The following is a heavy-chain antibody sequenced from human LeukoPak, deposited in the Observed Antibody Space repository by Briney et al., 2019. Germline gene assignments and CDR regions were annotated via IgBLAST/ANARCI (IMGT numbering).Heavy chain of an antibody. CDR3: AKDFITMVRGVIDY. CDR1: GFSFSSYG. J-gene: IGHJ4*02. Sequence: GGSLRLSCAASGFSFSSYGMHWVRQAPGKGLEWVAVISYDGSNKYYADSVKGRFTISGDNSKNTLYLQMNSLGAEDTAVYYCAKDFITMVRGVIDYWGQGTLVTVSS. D-gene: IGHD3-10*01. CDR2: ISYDGSNK. V-gene: IGHV3-30*18.